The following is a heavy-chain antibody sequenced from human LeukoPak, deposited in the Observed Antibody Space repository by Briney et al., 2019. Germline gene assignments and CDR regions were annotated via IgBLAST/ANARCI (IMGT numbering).Heavy chain of an antibody. CDR3: ARGVYSIDY. D-gene: IGHD2-15*01. CDR1: GFTFSSHW. Sequence: QAGGSLKLSCAASGFTFSSHWMNWVRQAPGKGLEWVANIREDGTEIYYMDSVKGRFTISRDNAKNSLYLQMNSLRAEDTAVYYCARGVYSIDYWGQGTLATVSS. CDR2: IREDGTEI. J-gene: IGHJ4*02. V-gene: IGHV3-7*01.